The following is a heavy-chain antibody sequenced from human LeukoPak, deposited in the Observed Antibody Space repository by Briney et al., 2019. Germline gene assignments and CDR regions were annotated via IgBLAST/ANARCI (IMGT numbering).Heavy chain of an antibody. D-gene: IGHD3-10*01. V-gene: IGHV4-34*01. Sequence: PSETLSLTCAVYGGSFSGYYWNWIRQPPGKGLEWIGEINHSGSTNYNPSLKSRVTISVDTSKNQFSLKLSSVTAADTAVYYCARGRRTMVRGVINNWFDPWGQGTLVTVSS. CDR1: GGSFSGYY. CDR2: INHSGST. CDR3: ARGRRTMVRGVINNWFDP. J-gene: IGHJ5*02.